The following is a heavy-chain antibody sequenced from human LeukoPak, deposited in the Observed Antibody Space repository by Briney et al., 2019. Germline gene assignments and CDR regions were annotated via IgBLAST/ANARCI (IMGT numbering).Heavy chain of an antibody. Sequence: ASVKVSCKASGYTFTSYAMNWVRQAPGQGLEWMGWINTNTGNPKYAQGFTGRFVFSLDTSVSTAYLQISSLKAEDTAVYYCARDSWYSSSSRPTNWFDPWGQGTLVTVSS. D-gene: IGHD6-6*01. V-gene: IGHV7-4-1*02. CDR3: ARDSWYSSSSRPTNWFDP. CDR1: GYTFTSYA. CDR2: INTNTGNP. J-gene: IGHJ5*02.